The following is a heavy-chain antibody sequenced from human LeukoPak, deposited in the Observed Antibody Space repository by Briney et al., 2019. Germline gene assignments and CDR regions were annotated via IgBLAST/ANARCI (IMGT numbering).Heavy chain of an antibody. CDR3: ARPRGYYYDSSGYYFPFDY. J-gene: IGHJ4*02. D-gene: IGHD3-22*01. CDR2: IIPILGIA. CDR1: GGTFSSYA. V-gene: IGHV1-69*04. Sequence: ASVKVSCKASGGTFSSYAISWVRQAPGQGLEWMGRIIPILGIANYAQKFQGRVTITADESTSTAYMELSSLRSEDTAVYYCARPRGYYYDSSGYYFPFDYWGQGTLVTVSS.